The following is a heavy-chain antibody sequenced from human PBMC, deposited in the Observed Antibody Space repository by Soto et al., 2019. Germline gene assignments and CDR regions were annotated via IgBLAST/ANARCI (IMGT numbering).Heavy chain of an antibody. CDR1: GLTFSSYG. CDR3: AKLGPCPSTACPTFDY. V-gene: IGHV3-23*01. Sequence: GGSLRLSCAASGLTFSSYGMTWVRQAPGKELEWASSISPSGGTTYYADSVKGRFTISRDNSKSTLYLQMDSLGAEDTATYYCAKLGPCPSTACPTFDYWGQGALVTVSS. D-gene: IGHD2-2*01. J-gene: IGHJ4*02. CDR2: ISPSGGTT.